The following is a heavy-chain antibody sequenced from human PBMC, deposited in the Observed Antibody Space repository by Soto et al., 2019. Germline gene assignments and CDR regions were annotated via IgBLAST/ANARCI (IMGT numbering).Heavy chain of an antibody. CDR2: INHSGST. D-gene: IGHD3-10*01. CDR3: ARLMVRGRGMDV. J-gene: IGHJ6*02. CDR1: GGSFNGYY. V-gene: IGHV4-34*01. Sequence: PSETLSLTCAVYGGSFNGYYWSWIRQPPGKGLEWIGEINHSGSTNYNPSLKSRVTISVDTSKNQFSLKLSSVTAADTAVYYCARLMVRGRGMDVWGQGTTVTVSS.